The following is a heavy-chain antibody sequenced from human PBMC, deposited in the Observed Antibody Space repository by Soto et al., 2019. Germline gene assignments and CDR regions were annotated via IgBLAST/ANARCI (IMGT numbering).Heavy chain of an antibody. CDR3: ASAAREYYYYGMDV. CDR1: GFTFSSYA. CDR2: ISGSGGST. J-gene: IGHJ6*02. Sequence: EVQLLESGGGLVQPGGSRRLSCAASGFTFSSYAMSWVRQAPGKGLEWVSAISGSGGSTYYADSVKGRFTISRDNSKNTLYLQMNSLRAEDTAVYYCASAAREYYYYGMDVWGQGTTVTVSS. V-gene: IGHV3-23*01.